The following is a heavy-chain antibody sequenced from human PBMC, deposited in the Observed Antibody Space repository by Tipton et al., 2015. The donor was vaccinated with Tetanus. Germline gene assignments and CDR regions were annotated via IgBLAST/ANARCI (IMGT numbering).Heavy chain of an antibody. V-gene: IGHV4-61*08. CDR3: ARDDGYTGLNS. D-gene: IGHD5-24*01. J-gene: IGHJ4*02. Sequence: TLSLTCTVSGGSVRSGDYSWNWIRQPPGKGLEWLAYVSYSGRTNSNYFLKSRITISQDTSKNQFSLRLTSVTAADTAVYYCARDDGYTGLNSWGQGALVAVST. CDR1: GGSVRSGDYS. CDR2: VSYSGRT.